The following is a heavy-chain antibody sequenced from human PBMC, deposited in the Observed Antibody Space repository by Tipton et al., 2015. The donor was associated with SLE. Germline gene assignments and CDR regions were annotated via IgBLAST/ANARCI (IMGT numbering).Heavy chain of an antibody. D-gene: IGHD5-24*01. CDR2: INHSGST. J-gene: IGHJ4*02. V-gene: IGHV4-4*02. CDR1: GSSINSNNW. Sequence: GLVKPSGTLSLTCAVSGSSINSNNWWSWVRQPPGKGLEWIGEINHSGSTNSNPSLKSRVTISVDTSKNQFSLNLSSVTAADTAVYYCARDHYGYNHGIDYWGQGALVTVSS. CDR3: ARDHYGYNHGIDY.